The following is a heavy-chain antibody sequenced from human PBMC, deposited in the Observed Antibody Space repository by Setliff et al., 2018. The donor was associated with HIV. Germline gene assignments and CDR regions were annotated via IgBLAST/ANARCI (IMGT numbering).Heavy chain of an antibody. CDR1: GYILNYYA. J-gene: IGHJ4*02. Sequence: ASVKVSCKASGYILNYYARHWVRQAPGQRLEWVGWINAGNGNTKYSQDFQGIITFIRDLPASTVHMELRGLRSEDTAVYYGAREKVYSDSGYFDYWGQGTLVTVSS. CDR2: INAGNGNT. CDR3: AREKVYSDSGYFDY. D-gene: IGHD4-17*01. V-gene: IGHV1-3*01.